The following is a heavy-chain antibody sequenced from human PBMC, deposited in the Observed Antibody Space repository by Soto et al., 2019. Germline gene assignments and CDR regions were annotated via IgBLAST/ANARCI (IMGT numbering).Heavy chain of an antibody. CDR3: ARDRDSGYYDSDAFDI. D-gene: IGHD3-22*01. Sequence: EVQLLESGGGLVQPGGSLRLSCAASGFTFSSYAMSWVRQAPGKGLEWVSAISGSGGSTYYADSVTGRFTISRDNSKNTLYLQMNSLRAEDTAVYYCARDRDSGYYDSDAFDIWGQGTMVTVSS. J-gene: IGHJ3*02. CDR1: GFTFSSYA. CDR2: ISGSGGST. V-gene: IGHV3-23*01.